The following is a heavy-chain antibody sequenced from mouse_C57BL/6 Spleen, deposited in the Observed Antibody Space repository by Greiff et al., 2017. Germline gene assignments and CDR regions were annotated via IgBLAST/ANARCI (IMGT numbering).Heavy chain of an antibody. Sequence: QVQLKESGPGLVQPSQSLSITCTVSGFSLTSYGVHWVRQSPGKGLEWLGVIWRGGSTDYNAAFMSRLSITKDNPKSQVFFTMNSLQADDTAIYYCAKNSAGSSDWYFDVWGTGTTVTVSS. CDR2: IWRGGST. V-gene: IGHV2-5*01. CDR3: AKNSAGSSDWYFDV. CDR1: GFSLTSYG. J-gene: IGHJ1*03. D-gene: IGHD1-1*01.